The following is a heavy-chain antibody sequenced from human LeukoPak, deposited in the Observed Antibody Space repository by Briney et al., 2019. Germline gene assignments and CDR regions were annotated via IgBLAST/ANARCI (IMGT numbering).Heavy chain of an antibody. D-gene: IGHD3-3*01. V-gene: IGHV3-7*01. CDR1: GFTFSSYW. Sequence: GGSLRLSCAASGFTFSSYWMSWVRQAPGKGLEWVANIKQDGSEKYYVDSVKGRFTISRDNAKNSLYLQMNSLRAEDTAVYYCARDPLSYDFWSGYLNYYYYYGMDVWGQGTTVTVSS. CDR2: IKQDGSEK. J-gene: IGHJ6*02. CDR3: ARDPLSYDFWSGYLNYYYYYGMDV.